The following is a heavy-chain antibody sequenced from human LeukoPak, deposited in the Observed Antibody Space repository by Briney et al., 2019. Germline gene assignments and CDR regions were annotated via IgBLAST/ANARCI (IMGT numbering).Heavy chain of an antibody. CDR1: GFTFRDYD. D-gene: IGHD4-11*01. J-gene: IGHJ4*02. Sequence: GGSLRLSCAASGFTFRDYDMTWVGQAPGKGLEGVASISASGVTTNYADSVRGRFTISRDNSNKLTYLRMNSLSAEDTAVYYCARSINYSNYLLDYWGQGTRVTVSS. V-gene: IGHV3-23*01. CDR2: ISASGVTT. CDR3: ARSINYSNYLLDY.